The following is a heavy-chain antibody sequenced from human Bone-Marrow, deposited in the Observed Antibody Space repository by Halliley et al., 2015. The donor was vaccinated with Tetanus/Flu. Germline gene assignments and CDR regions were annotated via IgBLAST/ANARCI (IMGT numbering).Heavy chain of an antibody. J-gene: IGHJ4*02. CDR1: GGSINDVDYF. CDR3: AREALLAKGCLDS. D-gene: IGHD1-26*01. V-gene: IGHV4-31*03. CDR2: INHSGST. Sequence: TLSLTCTVSGGSINDVDYFWVWIRQRPEKGLEWIGYINHSGSTSSNPSLKSRVNISVEPSKNQLSLRLTSVTVADTALYYCAREALLAKGCLDSWGQGILVTVSS.